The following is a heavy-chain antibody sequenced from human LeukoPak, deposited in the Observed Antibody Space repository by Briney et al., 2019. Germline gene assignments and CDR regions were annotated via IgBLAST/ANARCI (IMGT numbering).Heavy chain of an antibody. CDR2: FYYSGSP. CDR3: ARDLGSPDDY. V-gene: IGHV4-39*07. Sequence: SETLSLTCTVSGGSISSSSHYWAWIRQPPGKGLEWIGSFYYSGSPFYTSSLESRVTISVDTSKNHFSLNLTSVTAADTAVYYCARDLGSPDDYWGQGTLVTVSS. D-gene: IGHD7-27*01. CDR1: GGSISSSSHY. J-gene: IGHJ4*02.